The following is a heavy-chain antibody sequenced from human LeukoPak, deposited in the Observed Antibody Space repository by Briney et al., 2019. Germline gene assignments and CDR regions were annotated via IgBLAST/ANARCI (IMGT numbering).Heavy chain of an antibody. Sequence: PGGSLRLSCAVSGFTVSSNYMGWVRQAPGKELEWVSVIYSGGSTHYADSVKGRFTISRDNSENTLFLQMNSLRAEDTAVYYCARADGTGGPYDYWGQGTLVTVSS. J-gene: IGHJ4*02. CDR1: GFTVSSNY. CDR2: IYSGGST. V-gene: IGHV3-53*01. D-gene: IGHD3/OR15-3a*01. CDR3: ARADGTGGPYDY.